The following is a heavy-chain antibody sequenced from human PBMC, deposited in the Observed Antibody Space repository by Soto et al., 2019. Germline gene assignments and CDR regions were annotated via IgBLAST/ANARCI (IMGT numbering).Heavy chain of an antibody. Sequence: QVQLVESGGGLVKPGGSLRLSCAASGFNFSDYYMSWIRQAPGKGLEWISYISSSGNNIYHADSVKGRFTISRDNAKNSLFLQMNSLRADDTAVYYCAREGDFWSGIHLDCWGQGALVTVSS. CDR1: GFNFSDYY. CDR3: AREGDFWSGIHLDC. CDR2: ISSSGNNI. V-gene: IGHV3-11*01. J-gene: IGHJ4*01. D-gene: IGHD3-3*01.